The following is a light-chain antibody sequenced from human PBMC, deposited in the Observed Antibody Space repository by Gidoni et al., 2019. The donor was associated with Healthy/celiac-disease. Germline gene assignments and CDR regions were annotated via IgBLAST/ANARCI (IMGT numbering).Light chain of an antibody. J-gene: IGKJ2*01. V-gene: IGKV3-15*01. CDR1: QSVSNN. Sequence: EIVMTQSPATLSVSPGKRATLSCRASQSVSNNLAWYQQKPGQAPRLLSYGASNRATGIPARFSGSGSGTEFTLTISSLQSEDFAVYYCQQYNNWPDTFGQGTKLEI. CDR2: GAS. CDR3: QQYNNWPDT.